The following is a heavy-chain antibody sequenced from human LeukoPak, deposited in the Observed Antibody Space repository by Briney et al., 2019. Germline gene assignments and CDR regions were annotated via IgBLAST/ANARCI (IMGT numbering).Heavy chain of an antibody. D-gene: IGHD2-15*01. V-gene: IGHV3-33*01. CDR2: IWYDGSIQ. J-gene: IGHJ4*02. CDR1: GXTFSSYG. CDR3: ARAGYCSGGSCYGSDY. Sequence: SGGSLRLSCAASGXTFSSYGMHWVRQAPGKGLEWVAAIWYDGSIQYYADSVKGRFTISRDNSKNTLYLQMDSLRAEDTAVYYCARAGYCSGGSCYGSDYWGQGTLVSVSS.